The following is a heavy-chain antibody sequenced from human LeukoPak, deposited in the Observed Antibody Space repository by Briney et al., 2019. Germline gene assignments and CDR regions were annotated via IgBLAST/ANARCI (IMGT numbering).Heavy chain of an antibody. V-gene: IGHV4-34*01. D-gene: IGHD3-3*01. CDR2: INHSGST. CDR1: GGSFSGYY. CDR3: ARGRYDFWSGYPDPTTKFDY. Sequence: SETLSLTCAVYGGSFSGYYWSWLRQPPGKGLEWIGEINHSGSTNYNPSLKSRVTISVDTSKNQFSLKLSSVTAADTAVYYCARGRYDFWSGYPDPTTKFDYWGQGTLVTVSS. J-gene: IGHJ4*02.